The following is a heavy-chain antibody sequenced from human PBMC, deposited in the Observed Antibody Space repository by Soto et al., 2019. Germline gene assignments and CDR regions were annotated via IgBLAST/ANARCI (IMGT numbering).Heavy chain of an antibody. CDR1: GGTFSSYA. CDR3: ARDYDFWSGPLGRRFDP. Sequence: SVKVSCKASGGTFSSYAISWVRQAPGQGFEWMGGIIPIFGTANYAQKFQGRVTITADESTSTACMELSSLRSEDTAVYYCARDYDFWSGPLGRRFDPWGQGTLVTVSS. J-gene: IGHJ5*02. CDR2: IIPIFGTA. D-gene: IGHD3-3*01. V-gene: IGHV1-69*13.